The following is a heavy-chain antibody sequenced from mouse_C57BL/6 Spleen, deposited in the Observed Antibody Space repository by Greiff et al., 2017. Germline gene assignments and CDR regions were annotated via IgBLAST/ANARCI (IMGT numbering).Heavy chain of an antibody. J-gene: IGHJ2*01. V-gene: IGHV1-52*01. CDR3: ARSRSNYLDY. CDR2: IDPSDSET. D-gene: IGHD1-1*01. CDR1: GYTFTSYW. Sequence: QVHVKQPGAELVRPGSSVKLSCKASGYTFTSYWMHWVKQRPIQGLEWIGNIDPSDSETHYNQKFKDKATLTVDKSSSTAYMQLSSLTSEDSAVYYCARSRSNYLDYWGQGTTLTVSS.